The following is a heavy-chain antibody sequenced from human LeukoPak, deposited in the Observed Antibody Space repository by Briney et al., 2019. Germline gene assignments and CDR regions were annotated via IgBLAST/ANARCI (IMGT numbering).Heavy chain of an antibody. CDR2: ISYDGSNK. Sequence: GGSLRLSCAASEFTFSSYAVHWVRQAPGKGLEWVAVISYDGSNKYYADSVKGRFTISRDNSKNTLYLQMNSLRAEDTAVYYCARSTPSYYYYYMDVWGKGTTVTVSS. CDR1: EFTFSSYA. CDR3: ARSTPSYYYYYMDV. V-gene: IGHV3-30*04. J-gene: IGHJ6*03.